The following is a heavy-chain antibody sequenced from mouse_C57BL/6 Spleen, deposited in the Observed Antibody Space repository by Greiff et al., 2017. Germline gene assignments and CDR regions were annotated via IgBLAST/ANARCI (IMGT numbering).Heavy chain of an antibody. J-gene: IGHJ4*01. CDR2: LYPGDGDT. Sequence: VKLVESGPELVKPGASVKISCKASGYAFSSSWMNWVKQRPGKGLEWIGRLYPGDGDTNYNGKFKGKATLTADKSSSTAYMQLSSLTSEDSAVYFCARDGSSYYYAMDYWGQGTSVTVSS. D-gene: IGHD1-1*01. CDR1: GYAFSSSW. V-gene: IGHV1-82*01. CDR3: ARDGSSYYYAMDY.